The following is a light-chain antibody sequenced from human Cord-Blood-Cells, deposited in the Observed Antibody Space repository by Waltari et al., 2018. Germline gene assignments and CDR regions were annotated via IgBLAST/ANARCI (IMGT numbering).Light chain of an antibody. CDR2: DAS. V-gene: IGKV3-11*01. J-gene: IGKJ4*01. Sequence: EIVLTQSPATLSLSPRERGTLPGRASQSVNSYLAWYQQTPGPAPRLIIYDASNRSTGIPARFSGSVSGTDFTLTISSLDPEDFAVYYCQQRSNWPPLTFGGGTKVEIK. CDR1: QSVNSY. CDR3: QQRSNWPPLT.